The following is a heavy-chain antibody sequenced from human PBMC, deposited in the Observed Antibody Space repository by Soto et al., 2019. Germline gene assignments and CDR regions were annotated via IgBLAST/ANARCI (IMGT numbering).Heavy chain of an antibody. CDR3: TTDRYGSGSYYKGPTFDY. CDR2: IKSKTDGGTT. V-gene: IGHV3-15*01. J-gene: IGHJ4*02. CDR1: GFTFSSYA. Sequence: GGSLRLSCAASGFTFSSYAMTWVRQAPGRGLEWVGRIKSKTDGGTTDYAAPVKGRFTISRDDSKNTLYLQMNSLKTEDTAVYYCTTDRYGSGSYYKGPTFDYWGQGTLVTVSS. D-gene: IGHD3-10*01.